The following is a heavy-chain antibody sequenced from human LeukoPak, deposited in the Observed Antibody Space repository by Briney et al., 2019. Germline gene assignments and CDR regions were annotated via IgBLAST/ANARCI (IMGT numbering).Heavy chain of an antibody. D-gene: IGHD6-6*01. CDR2: ISHSGST. CDR3: ARHEFGSSSAAFDS. Sequence: SETLSLTCAVYGGSLSGYIWSWIRQPPGKGLEYIGEISHSGSTTYNPSLKSRVTISKDTSKNQFSLKVISVTAVDTAVYYCARHEFGSSSAAFDSWGQGTMVIVSS. V-gene: IGHV4-34*01. J-gene: IGHJ3*01. CDR1: GGSLSGYI.